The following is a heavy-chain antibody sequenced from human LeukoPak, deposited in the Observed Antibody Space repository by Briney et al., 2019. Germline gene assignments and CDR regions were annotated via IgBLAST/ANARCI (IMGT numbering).Heavy chain of an antibody. CDR3: ARGGCSSTSCSPTYYYYYMDV. CDR1: GGSFSGYY. CDR2: INHSGST. D-gene: IGHD2-2*01. V-gene: IGHV4-34*01. J-gene: IGHJ6*03. Sequence: PSETLSLTCAVYGGSFSGYYWSWIRQPPGKGLEWIGEINHSGSTNYNPSLKSRVTISVDTSKNQFSLKLSSVTAADTAVYYCARGGCSSTSCSPTYYYYYMDVWGKGTTVTVSS.